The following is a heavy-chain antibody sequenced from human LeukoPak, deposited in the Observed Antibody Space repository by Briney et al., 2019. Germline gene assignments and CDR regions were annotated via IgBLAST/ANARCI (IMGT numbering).Heavy chain of an antibody. V-gene: IGHV3-23*01. CDR2: LSGSCGST. CDR3: AKDRLAAAGTGMNWFDP. D-gene: IGHD6-13*01. CDR1: GFTFSSYG. Sequence: GGSLRLLCGSSGFTFSSYGMRWVRRPPARGLEGVSALSGSCGSTYYADSLKGRFTISRDNPKHKLHLQMNSLRAEDTAVYYCAKDRLAAAGTGMNWFDPWGQGTLVTVSS. J-gene: IGHJ5*02.